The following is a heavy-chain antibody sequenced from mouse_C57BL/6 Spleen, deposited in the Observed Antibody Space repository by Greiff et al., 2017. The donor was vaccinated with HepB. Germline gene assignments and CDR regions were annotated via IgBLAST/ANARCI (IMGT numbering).Heavy chain of an antibody. D-gene: IGHD2-5*01. CDR1: GYTFTDYN. V-gene: IGHV1-22*01. J-gene: IGHJ4*01. CDR3: ARSGGYSNYGDYYAMDY. Sequence: EVQLQQSGPELVKPGASVKMSCKASGYTFTDYNMHWVKQSHGKSLEWIGYINPNNGGTSYNQKFKGKATLTVNKSSSTAYMELRSLTSEDSAVYYCARSGGYSNYGDYYAMDYWGQGTSVTVSS. CDR2: INPNNGGT.